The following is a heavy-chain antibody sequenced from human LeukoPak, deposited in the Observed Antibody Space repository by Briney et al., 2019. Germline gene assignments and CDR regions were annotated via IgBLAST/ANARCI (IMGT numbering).Heavy chain of an antibody. V-gene: IGHV3-11*04. CDR2: ISSSGSTI. CDR1: GFTFSDYY. CDR3: ARDVKSSGWYRGGDYFDY. Sequence: SGGSLRLSCAASGFTFSDYYMSWIRQAPGKGLEWVSYISSSGSTIYYADSVKGRFTISRDNAKNSLYLQMNSLRAEDTAVYYCARDVKSSGWYRGGDYFDYWGQGTLVTVSS. D-gene: IGHD6-19*01. J-gene: IGHJ4*02.